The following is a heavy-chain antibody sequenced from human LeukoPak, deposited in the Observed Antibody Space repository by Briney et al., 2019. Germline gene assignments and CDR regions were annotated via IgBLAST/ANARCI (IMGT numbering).Heavy chain of an antibody. CDR3: ARDLPLGGDAFDI. CDR1: GGSISSGDYS. D-gene: IGHD3-16*01. V-gene: IGHV4-30-2*01. J-gene: IGHJ3*02. Sequence: SETLSLTCAVSGGSISSGDYSWSWIRQPPGKGLEWIGFVFQSGTTYYNPSLKSRVIISVDKSKNQFSLKLTSVTAADTAVYYCARDLPLGGDAFDIWGQGTLVTVSS. CDR2: VFQSGTT.